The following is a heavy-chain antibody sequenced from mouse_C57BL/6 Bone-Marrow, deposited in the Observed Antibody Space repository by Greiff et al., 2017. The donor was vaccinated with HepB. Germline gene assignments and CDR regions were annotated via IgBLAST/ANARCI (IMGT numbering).Heavy chain of an antibody. CDR3: ASEEGWYFDV. Sequence: QVQLQQPGAELVMPGASVKLSCKASGYTFTSYWMHWVKQRPGQGLEWIGEIDPSDSYTNYNQKFKGKSTLTVDKSSSTAYMQLSSLTSEDSAVYYCASEEGWYFDVWGTGTTVTVSS. V-gene: IGHV1-69*01. J-gene: IGHJ1*03. CDR1: GYTFTSYW. CDR2: IDPSDSYT.